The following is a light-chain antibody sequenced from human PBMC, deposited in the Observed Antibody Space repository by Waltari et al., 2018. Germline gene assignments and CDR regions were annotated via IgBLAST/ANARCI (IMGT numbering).Light chain of an antibody. CDR2: EDS. Sequence: SYELRQPTSVSVSPGQTASIDCFGEKLGDKNGIWYKQRPGQSPVRVLYEDSQRPSGVPERFSGSKSGNTATLKLSETQSLDEATYFCQAWDSSAAIFGGGTKLTVL. V-gene: IGLV3-1*01. J-gene: IGLJ2*01. CDR1: KLGDKN. CDR3: QAWDSSAAI.